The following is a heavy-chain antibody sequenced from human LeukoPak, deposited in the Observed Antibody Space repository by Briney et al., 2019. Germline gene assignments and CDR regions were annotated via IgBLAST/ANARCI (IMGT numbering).Heavy chain of an antibody. CDR1: GFTFDDYA. V-gene: IGHV3-9*03. D-gene: IGHD2-2*01. CDR2: ISWNSGSI. CDR3: AKGYCSSTSCPLDY. J-gene: IGHJ4*02. Sequence: GRSLRLSCAASGFTFDDYAMHWVRQAPGKGLEWVSGISWNSGSIGYADSVKGRFTISRDNAKNSLYLQMNSLRAEDMALYYCAKGYCSSTSCPLDYWGQGTLVTVSS.